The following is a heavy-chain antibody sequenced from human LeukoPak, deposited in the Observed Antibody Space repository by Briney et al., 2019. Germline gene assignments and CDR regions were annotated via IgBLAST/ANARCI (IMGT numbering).Heavy chain of an antibody. J-gene: IGHJ4*02. Sequence: ASVKVSCEASGGTFISYAISWVRQAPGQGLEWMGGIIPIFGTANYAQTFQGRVTIIADKSTSTAYMELSSLRSEDTAVYYCARDGYYGSGSYFDYWGQGTLVTVSS. CDR3: ARDGYYGSGSYFDY. V-gene: IGHV1-69*06. D-gene: IGHD3-10*01. CDR2: IIPIFGTA. CDR1: GGTFISYA.